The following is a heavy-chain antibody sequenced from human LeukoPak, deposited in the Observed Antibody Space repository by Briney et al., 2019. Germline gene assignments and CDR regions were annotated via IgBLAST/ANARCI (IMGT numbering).Heavy chain of an antibody. CDR1: GGSFSGYY. V-gene: IGHV4-34*01. D-gene: IGHD2-2*02. CDR3: ARGLGYSSSTSCYTPYYMDV. Sequence: SETLSLTCAVYGGSFSGYYLSWIRQPPGKGLEWIGEINHSGSTNYNPSLKSRVTISVDTSKNQFSLKLSSVTAADTAVYYCARGLGYSSSTSCYTPYYMDVWGKGTTVTVSS. J-gene: IGHJ6*03. CDR2: INHSGST.